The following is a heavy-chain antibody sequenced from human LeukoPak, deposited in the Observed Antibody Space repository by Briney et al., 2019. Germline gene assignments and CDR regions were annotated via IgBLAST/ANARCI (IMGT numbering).Heavy chain of an antibody. Sequence: GGSLRLSCAASGFTFSSYWMSWVRQAPGKGLEWVANIKQDGSEKYYVDSVKGRFTISRDNAKNSLYLQMNSLRAEDTAVYYCARDLRVIGTSWFDPWGQGTLVTVSS. CDR3: ARDLRVIGTSWFDP. J-gene: IGHJ5*02. CDR1: GFTFSSYW. CDR2: IKQDGSEK. D-gene: IGHD1-7*01. V-gene: IGHV3-7*01.